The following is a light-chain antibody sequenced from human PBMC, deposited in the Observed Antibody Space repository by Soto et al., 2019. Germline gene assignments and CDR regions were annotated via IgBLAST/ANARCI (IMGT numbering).Light chain of an antibody. CDR1: QGISSY. Sequence: IPLTQSPSSLSASVGDRVTITCRAGQGISSYLAWYQQKQGKAPKLMIYAASTLQSGVPSRFSGSGSGTHVTITISSLQPEDGATYDCQQLHGYPITFGQGTRLEIK. CDR2: AAS. CDR3: QQLHGYPIT. V-gene: IGKV1-9*01. J-gene: IGKJ5*01.